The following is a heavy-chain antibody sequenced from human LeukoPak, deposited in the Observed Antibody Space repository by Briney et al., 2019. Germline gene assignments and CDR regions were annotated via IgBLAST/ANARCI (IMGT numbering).Heavy chain of an antibody. Sequence: PGGSLRLSCAASGFTLDRHWMSWVRQAPGKGLEWVATINRAGTTIHYIDSVKGRFMISRDNAKNSLSLQMNSLRDEDTAMYYCARLLGDATIYDLWGQGTLVTVSS. D-gene: IGHD3-16*01. J-gene: IGHJ5*02. CDR3: ARLLGDATIYDL. CDR1: GFTLDRHW. CDR2: INRAGTTI. V-gene: IGHV3-7*03.